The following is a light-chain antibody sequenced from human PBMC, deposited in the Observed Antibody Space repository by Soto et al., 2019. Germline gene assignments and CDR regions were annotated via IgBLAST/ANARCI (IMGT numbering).Light chain of an antibody. J-gene: IGKJ4*01. Sequence: EIVMTQSPATLSVSPGERATLSCRASQSVRNNLAWYQQKPGQAPSLLIYGASTRATGIPARFSGSGSGTEFTLTISSLQSEDFAVYYCQQYNDWLTFGGGTKVDI. CDR1: QSVRNN. CDR2: GAS. CDR3: QQYNDWLT. V-gene: IGKV3-15*01.